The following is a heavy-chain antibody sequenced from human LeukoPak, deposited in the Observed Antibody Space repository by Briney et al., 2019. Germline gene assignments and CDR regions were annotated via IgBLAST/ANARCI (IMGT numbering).Heavy chain of an antibody. Sequence: KPGGSLRLSCVGSGFTFSDAWMSRVRQAPGKGLEWVGRIKSKSDGGTIDYAAPVKGRFTISRDDSRNTLYLQMNSLKTEDTAVYYCTTRRQDGWWGQGTLVTVS. V-gene: IGHV3-15*01. CDR3: TTRRQDGW. D-gene: IGHD2-15*01. CDR1: GFTFSDAW. CDR2: IKSKSDGGTI. J-gene: IGHJ4*02.